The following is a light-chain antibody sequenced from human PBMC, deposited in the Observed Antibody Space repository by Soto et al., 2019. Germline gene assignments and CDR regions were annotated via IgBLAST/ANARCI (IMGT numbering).Light chain of an antibody. V-gene: IGKV1-33*01. CDR3: QHWST. CDR2: DAS. J-gene: IGKJ4*01. CDR1: QDISNY. Sequence: DIQMTQSPSSLSASVGDRVTITCQASQDISNYLNWYQQKPGKAPKLLIYDASNLETGVPSRFSGSGSGTDFTFTISSLQPEDIATYYCQHWSTFGGGTKVEIK.